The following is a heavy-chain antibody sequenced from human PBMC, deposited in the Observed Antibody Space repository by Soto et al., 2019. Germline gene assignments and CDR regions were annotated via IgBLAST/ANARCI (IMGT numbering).Heavy chain of an antibody. CDR2: ISSSSSYI. CDR3: ARDNSSSSGLDGGDGMDV. V-gene: IGHV3-21*01. D-gene: IGHD6-6*01. Sequence: LRLSCAASGFTFSSYSMNWVRQAPGKGLEWVSSISSSSSYIYYADSVKGRFTISRDNAKNSLYLQMNSLRAEDTAVYYCARDNSSSSGLDGGDGMDVWGQGTTVAVSS. CDR1: GFTFSSYS. J-gene: IGHJ6*02.